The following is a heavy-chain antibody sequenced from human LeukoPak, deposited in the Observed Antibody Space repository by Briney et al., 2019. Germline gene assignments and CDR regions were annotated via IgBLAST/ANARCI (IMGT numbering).Heavy chain of an antibody. CDR3: ARFMGGTGFDY. J-gene: IGHJ4*02. CDR2: ISSSGKA. D-gene: IGHD1-26*01. Sequence: SETLSLTCAVSGGSITTTDFDWAWIRQPPGQGFEWIATISSSGKAYYYPSLMSRVTISVDTSKNQFSLDVTSVTAADTGLFYCARFMGGTGFDYWGRGILVIVS. CDR1: GGSITTTDFD. V-gene: IGHV4-39*01.